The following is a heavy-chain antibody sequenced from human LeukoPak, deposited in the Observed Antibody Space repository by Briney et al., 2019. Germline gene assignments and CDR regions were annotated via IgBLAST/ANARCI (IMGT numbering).Heavy chain of an antibody. CDR3: ARGGTMVRGRSRFDP. D-gene: IGHD3-10*01. Sequence: GGSRRLSCAASGFTFSSYAMHWVRQAPGKRLEWVAVISYDGSNKYYADSVKGRFTISRDNSKSTLYLQMNSLRAEDTAVYYGARGGTMVRGRSRFDPWGQGTLVTVSS. J-gene: IGHJ5*02. V-gene: IGHV3-30-3*01. CDR2: ISYDGSNK. CDR1: GFTFSSYA.